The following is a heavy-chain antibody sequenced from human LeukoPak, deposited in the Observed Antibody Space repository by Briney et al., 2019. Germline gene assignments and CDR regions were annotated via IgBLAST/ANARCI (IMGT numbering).Heavy chain of an antibody. D-gene: IGHD6-6*01. CDR1: GYTFTGYY. CDR2: INPNSGGT. Sequence: GASVKVSCKASGYTFTGYYMRWVRQAPGQGLEWMGWINPNSGGTNYAQKFQGRVTMTRDTSISTAYMELSRLRSDDTAVYYCARDHSIAARHVDPWGQGTLVTVSS. V-gene: IGHV1-2*02. CDR3: ARDHSIAARHVDP. J-gene: IGHJ5*02.